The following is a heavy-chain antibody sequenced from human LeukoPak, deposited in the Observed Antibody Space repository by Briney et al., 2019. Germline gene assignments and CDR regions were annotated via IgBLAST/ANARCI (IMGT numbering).Heavy chain of an antibody. J-gene: IGHJ6*02. CDR1: GFTFSSYS. CDR2: ISSSSSTI. CDR3: ARDLNCSGGSCYLYYYYYGMDV. Sequence: GGSLRLSCAASGFTFSSYSMNWVRQAPGKGLEWVSYISSSSSTIYYADSVKGRFTISRDNAKNSLYLQMNSLRAEDTAVYYCARDLNCSGGSCYLYYYYYGMDVWGQGTMVTVSS. D-gene: IGHD2-15*01. V-gene: IGHV3-48*04.